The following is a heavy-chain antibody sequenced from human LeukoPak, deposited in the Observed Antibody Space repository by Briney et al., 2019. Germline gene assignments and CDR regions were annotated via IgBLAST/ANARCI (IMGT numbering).Heavy chain of an antibody. J-gene: IGHJ4*02. D-gene: IGHD3-3*01. CDR1: GGSISSSNW. Sequence: PSETLSLTCAVSGGSISSSNWWSWVRQPPGKGLEWIGEIYHSGSTNYNPSLKSRVTISADKSKNQFSLKLSSVTAADTAVYYCARREGFLEWLVSFDYWGQGTLVTVSS. CDR3: ARREGFLEWLVSFDY. CDR2: IYHSGST. V-gene: IGHV4-4*02.